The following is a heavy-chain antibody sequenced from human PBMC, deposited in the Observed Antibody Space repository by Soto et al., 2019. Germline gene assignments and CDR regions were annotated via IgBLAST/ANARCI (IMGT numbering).Heavy chain of an antibody. J-gene: IGHJ4*02. CDR3: ARDLGGSSGPYFDY. Sequence: EVQLVESGGGLVQPGGSLRLSCAASGFTFSSYAMHWVRQAPGKGLEYVSAISSNGGSTYYANSVKGRFTISRDNSKNTMYLQMGSLRAEDMAVYYCARDLGGSSGPYFDYWGQGTLVTVSS. CDR2: ISSNGGST. CDR1: GFTFSSYA. D-gene: IGHD3-22*01. V-gene: IGHV3-64*01.